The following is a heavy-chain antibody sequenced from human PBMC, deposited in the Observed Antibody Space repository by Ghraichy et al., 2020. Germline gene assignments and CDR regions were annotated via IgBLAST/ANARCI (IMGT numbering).Heavy chain of an antibody. D-gene: IGHD1-7*01. V-gene: IGHV3-53*01. Sequence: GGSLRLSCAASGFTFRMTYMTWVRQAPGRGLEWVSLIYDGGNTHYADSVKGRFTISRDNSRSTLSLEMHNLRAEDTAVYYCASSRGTYLDYWGQGALVTVSS. CDR3: ASSRGTYLDY. CDR1: GFTFRMTY. CDR2: IYDGGNT. J-gene: IGHJ4*02.